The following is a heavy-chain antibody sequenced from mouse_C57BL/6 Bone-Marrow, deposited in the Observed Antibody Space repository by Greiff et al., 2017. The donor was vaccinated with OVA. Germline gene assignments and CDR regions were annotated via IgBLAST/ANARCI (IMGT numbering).Heavy chain of an antibody. J-gene: IGHJ3*01. Sequence: SGAELVRPGASVTLSCKASGYTFTDYEMHWVKQTPVHGLEWIGAIDPETGGTAYNQKFKGKAILTADKSSSTAYMELRSLTSEDSAVYYCTRKQLRLVFAYWGQGTLVTVSA. V-gene: IGHV1-15*01. CDR2: IDPETGGT. D-gene: IGHD3-2*02. CDR1: GYTFTDYE. CDR3: TRKQLRLVFAY.